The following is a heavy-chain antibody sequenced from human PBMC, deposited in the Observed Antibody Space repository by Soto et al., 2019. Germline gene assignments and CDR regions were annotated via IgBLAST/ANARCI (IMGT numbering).Heavy chain of an antibody. Sequence: QVQLVESGGGVVQPGRSLRLSCAASGFTFSSYAMHWVRQAPGKGLEWVAVISYDGSNKYYADSVKGRFTISRDNSKNXLXLHMNSLRAEDTAVYYCARDPTPTHPGDYYYYGMDVWGQGTTVTVSS. CDR2: ISYDGSNK. V-gene: IGHV3-30-3*01. CDR1: GFTFSSYA. J-gene: IGHJ6*02. CDR3: ARDPTPTHPGDYYYYGMDV. D-gene: IGHD3-10*01.